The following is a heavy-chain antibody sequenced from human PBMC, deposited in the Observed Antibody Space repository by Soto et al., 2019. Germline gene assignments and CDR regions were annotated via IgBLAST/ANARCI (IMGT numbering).Heavy chain of an antibody. D-gene: IGHD1-7*01. V-gene: IGHV4-30-4*01. J-gene: IGHJ4*02. CDR2: IYYSGST. CDR1: GGSISSGDYY. Sequence: PSETLSLTCTVSGGSISSGDYYWSWIRQPPGKGLEWIGYIYYSGSTYYNPSLKSRVTISVDTSKNQFSLKLSSVTAADTAVYYCARISRNYGTYYFDYWGQGTLVTVSS. CDR3: ARISRNYGTYYFDY.